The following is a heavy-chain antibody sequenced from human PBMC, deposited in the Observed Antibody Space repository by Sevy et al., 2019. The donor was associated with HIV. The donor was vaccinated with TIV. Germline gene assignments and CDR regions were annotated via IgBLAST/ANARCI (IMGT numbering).Heavy chain of an antibody. V-gene: IGHV3-30*04. J-gene: IGHJ6*02. CDR2: ISYDGSNK. CDR3: ARIGVVYYYYDGMDV. D-gene: IGHD3-3*01. Sequence: GSLRLSCAASGFTFSSYAMHWVRQAPGKGLEWVAVISYDGSNKYYPDSVKGRFTIPRDNSKNTLYLQMNRLRAEDTAVYYCARIGVVYYYYDGMDVWGQGTTVTVSS. CDR1: GFTFSSYA.